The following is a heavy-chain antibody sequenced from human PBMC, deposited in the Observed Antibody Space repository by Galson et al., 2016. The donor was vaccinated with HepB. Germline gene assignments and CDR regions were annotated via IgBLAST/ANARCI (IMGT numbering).Heavy chain of an antibody. D-gene: IGHD3-10*01. CDR1: GASISDYY. J-gene: IGHJ4*02. CDR3: AGRRGESGTFYY. Sequence: ETLSLTCTVSGASISDYYWSWIRQSPGKGLEWIGYNRYSGNPTYNPSLKSRVTVSVDTSKNQFSLMLSSVTAADTTVYYCAGRRGESGTFYYWGQGSLVTVSS. V-gene: IGHV4-59*01. CDR2: NRYSGNP.